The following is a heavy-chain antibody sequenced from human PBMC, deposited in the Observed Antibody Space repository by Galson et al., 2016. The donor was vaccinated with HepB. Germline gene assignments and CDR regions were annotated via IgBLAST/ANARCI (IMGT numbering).Heavy chain of an antibody. Sequence: SLRLSCAASGFTFGSSWMHWVRQAPGKGPVWVSRITSDGSSPSYVDSVKGRFTMCRANGKNTVSLQMNSLRAEDTDVYYCARPRSDDFWCRWYFDLWGRGTLVTVSS. CDR3: ARPRSDDFWCRWYFDL. CDR1: GFTFGSSW. V-gene: IGHV3-74*01. CDR2: ITSDGSSP. J-gene: IGHJ2*01. D-gene: IGHD3-3*01.